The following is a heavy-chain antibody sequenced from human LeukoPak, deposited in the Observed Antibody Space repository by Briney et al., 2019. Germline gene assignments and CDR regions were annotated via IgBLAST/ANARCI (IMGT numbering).Heavy chain of an antibody. V-gene: IGHV3-30-3*01. J-gene: IGHJ6*02. CDR2: ISYDGSNK. D-gene: IGHD6-13*01. CDR1: GFTVSSNY. Sequence: GGSLRLSCAASGFTVSSNYMSWVRQAPGKGLEWVAVISYDGSNKYYADSVKGRFTISRDNSKNTLYLQMNSLRAEDTAVYYCARDIAAANYYYYYGMDVWGQGTTVTVSS. CDR3: ARDIAAANYYYYYGMDV.